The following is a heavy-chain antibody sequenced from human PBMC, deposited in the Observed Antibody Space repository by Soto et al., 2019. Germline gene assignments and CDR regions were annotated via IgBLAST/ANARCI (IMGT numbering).Heavy chain of an antibody. Sequence: EVQLVESGGGLVQPGGSLRLSCAASGFTFSSYWMSWVRQAPGKGLEWVANIKQDGSEKYYVDSVKGRFTISRDNAKNSLYLQMNSLRAEDTAVYYCARGKVPYSSSWFDPWGQGTLVTVSS. V-gene: IGHV3-7*04. CDR2: IKQDGSEK. CDR1: GFTFSSYW. CDR3: ARGKVPYSSSWFDP. J-gene: IGHJ5*02. D-gene: IGHD6-13*01.